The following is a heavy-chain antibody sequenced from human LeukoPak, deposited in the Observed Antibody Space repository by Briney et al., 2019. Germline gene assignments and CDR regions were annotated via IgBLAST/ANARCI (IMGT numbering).Heavy chain of an antibody. D-gene: IGHD2-2*02. CDR3: ARASWLLLYKSPGFDY. V-gene: IGHV4-34*01. CDR2: INHSGST. CDR1: GGSFSGYY. J-gene: IGHJ4*02. Sequence: PSETLSLTCAVYGGSFSGYYWSWIRQPPGKGLEWIGEINHSGSTNYNPSLKSRVTISVDTSKNQFSLKLSSVTAADTAVYYCARASWLLLYKSPGFDYWGQGTLVTVSS.